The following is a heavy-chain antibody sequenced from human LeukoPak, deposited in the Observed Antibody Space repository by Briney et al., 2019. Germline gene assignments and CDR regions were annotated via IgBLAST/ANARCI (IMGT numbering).Heavy chain of an antibody. J-gene: IGHJ5*02. CDR2: ISSSSSYI. V-gene: IGHV3-21*01. D-gene: IGHD5-12*01. CDR3: ARDSVVATIVDWFDP. CDR1: GFTFSIYS. Sequence: GGSLRLSCAASGFTFSIYSMNWVRQAPGKGLEWVSSISSSSSYIYYADSVKGRFTISRDNAKNSLYLQMNSLRAEDTAVYYCARDSVVATIVDWFDPWGQGTLVTVSS.